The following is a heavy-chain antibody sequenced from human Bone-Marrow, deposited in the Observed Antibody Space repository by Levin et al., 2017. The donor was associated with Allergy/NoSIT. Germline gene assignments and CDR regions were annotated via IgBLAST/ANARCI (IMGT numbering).Heavy chain of an antibody. CDR1: GGSIRSGGYY. CDR3: ARKSLTGTTFDS. J-gene: IGHJ4*02. Sequence: LRLSCTVSGGSIRSGGYYWSWIRQHPGKGLEWIGYSYSTESSYYNPSLKSRVTMSVDTSQNQFSLKVSSVTAADTAIYYCARKSLTGTTFDSWGPGTLVTVPS. D-gene: IGHD1-7*01. V-gene: IGHV4-31*03. CDR2: SYSTESS.